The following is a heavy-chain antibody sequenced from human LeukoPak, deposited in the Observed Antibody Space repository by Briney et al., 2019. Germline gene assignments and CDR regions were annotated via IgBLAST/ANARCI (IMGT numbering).Heavy chain of an antibody. CDR1: GGSFSGYY. J-gene: IGHJ5*02. Sequence: SETLSLTCAVYGGSFSGYYWSWIRQPPGKGLEWIGEINHSGSTNYNPSLKSRVTISVDTSKNQFSLKLSSVTAADTAVYYCARAIRSTHRVRGVIIPNGGNWFDPWGQGTLVTVSS. V-gene: IGHV4-34*01. CDR3: ARAIRSTHRVRGVIIPNGGNWFDP. D-gene: IGHD3-10*01. CDR2: INHSGST.